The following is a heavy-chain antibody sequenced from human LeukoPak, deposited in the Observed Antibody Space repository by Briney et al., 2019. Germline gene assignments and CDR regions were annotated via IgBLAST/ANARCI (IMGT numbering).Heavy chain of an antibody. J-gene: IGHJ4*02. Sequence: SETLSLTCTVPGLPITTSYWSCFRQPPGKGLEPLGFIYYSENTNYNPSLKSRVTISVDTSKSQFALKLSSVTAADTAVYYCARAYTSWSFDYWGQGTLVTVSS. V-gene: IGHV4-59*01. CDR2: IYYSENT. CDR3: ARAYTSWSFDY. CDR1: GLPITTSY. D-gene: IGHD2-2*02.